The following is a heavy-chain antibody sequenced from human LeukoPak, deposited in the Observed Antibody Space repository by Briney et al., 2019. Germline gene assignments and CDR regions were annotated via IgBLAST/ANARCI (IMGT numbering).Heavy chain of an antibody. V-gene: IGHV7-4-1*02. CDR1: GYTFTRYA. Sequence: ASVKVSCKASGYTFTRYAMNWVRQAPGQGLEWMGWINTNTGNPTYAQGFTGRFVFSLDTSVSTAYLQISSLKAEDTAVYYCAVEQQLSNLDYWGQGTLVTASS. J-gene: IGHJ4*02. CDR2: INTNTGNP. D-gene: IGHD6-13*01. CDR3: AVEQQLSNLDY.